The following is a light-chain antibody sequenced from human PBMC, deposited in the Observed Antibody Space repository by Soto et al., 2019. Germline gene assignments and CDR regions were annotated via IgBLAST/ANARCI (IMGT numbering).Light chain of an antibody. V-gene: IGLV2-8*01. CDR2: EVT. J-gene: IGLJ2*01. Sequence: QPVLTQPPSASGSPGQSVTISCTGTSSDVGGYDYVSWYQQHPGKAPQLMIYEVTKRPSGVPDRFSGSRSGNTASLTVSGLQAEDEADYYCSAYAGSNNLVFGGGTKLTVL. CDR3: SAYAGSNNLV. CDR1: SSDVGGYDY.